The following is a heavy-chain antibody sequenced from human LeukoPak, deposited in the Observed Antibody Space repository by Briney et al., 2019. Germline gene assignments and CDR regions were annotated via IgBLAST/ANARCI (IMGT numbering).Heavy chain of an antibody. CDR1: GFSLSSYT. CDR2: ISRSKSTITI. V-gene: IGHV3-48*01. D-gene: IGHD3-3*01. CDR3: AKDRDYDFWSPFF. J-gene: IGHJ3*01. Sequence: PGGSLRLSCAASGFSLSSYTMNWVRQAPGKGLEWIASISRSKSTITIYYADSVKGRFTISRDTARNSLYLQMNSLRAEDTAVYYCAKDRDYDFWSPFFWGQGTMVTVSS.